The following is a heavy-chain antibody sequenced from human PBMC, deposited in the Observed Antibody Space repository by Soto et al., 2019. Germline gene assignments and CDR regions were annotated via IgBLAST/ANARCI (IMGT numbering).Heavy chain of an antibody. V-gene: IGHV1-3*01. J-gene: IGHJ6*02. D-gene: IGHD3-10*01. Sequence: ASVKVSCKASGYTFTSYAMHWARQAPGQRLEWMGWINAGNGNTKYSQKFQGRVTITRDTSASTAYMELSSLRSEDTAVYYCARFHYGSGSYPSNSGMDVWGQGTTVTVSS. CDR3: ARFHYGSGSYPSNSGMDV. CDR2: INAGNGNT. CDR1: GYTFTSYA.